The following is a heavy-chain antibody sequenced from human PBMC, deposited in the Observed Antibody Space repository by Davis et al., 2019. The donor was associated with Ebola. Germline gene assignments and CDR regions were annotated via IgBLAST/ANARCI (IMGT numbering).Heavy chain of an antibody. J-gene: IGHJ4*02. Sequence: AASVKVSCKASGYTFTSYAMNWVRQAPGQGLEWMGWINTNTGNPTYAQGFTGRFVFSLDTSVSTAYLQISSLKAEDTAVYYCARVLWLYETLEGEDYWGQGTLVTVSS. CDR1: GYTFTSYA. V-gene: IGHV7-4-1*02. CDR3: ARVLWLYETLEGEDY. D-gene: IGHD3-10*01. CDR2: INTNTGNP.